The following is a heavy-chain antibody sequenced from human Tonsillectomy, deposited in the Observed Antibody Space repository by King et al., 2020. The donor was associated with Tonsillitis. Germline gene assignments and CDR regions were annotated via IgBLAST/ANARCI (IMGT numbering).Heavy chain of an antibody. V-gene: IGHV3-21*01. CDR2: LKSTSSYI. D-gene: IGHD6-19*01. Sequence: VQLVESGGGLVKPGGSLRLSCAASGFTFSSYSMNWVRQAPGKGLEWVSSLKSTSSYIYYADSVKGRFIISRDNARNSLYLQMNSLRAEDTAVYYCARGVSSGWNLDLSFDYWGQGTLVTVSS. CDR1: GFTFSSYS. CDR3: ARGVSSGWNLDLSFDY. J-gene: IGHJ4*02.